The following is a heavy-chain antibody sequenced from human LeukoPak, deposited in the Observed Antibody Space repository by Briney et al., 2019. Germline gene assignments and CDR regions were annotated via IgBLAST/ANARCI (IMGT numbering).Heavy chain of an antibody. CDR2: IRYDGSNK. J-gene: IGHJ4*02. D-gene: IGHD6-19*01. Sequence: GGSLRLSCAASGFTFSSYGMHWVRQAPGKGLEWVAFIRYDGSNKYYADSVKGRFTISRDNSKNTLYLQMNSLGAEDTAVYYCAKEAPLYSSGWFDWGQGTLVTVSS. V-gene: IGHV3-30*02. CDR1: GFTFSSYG. CDR3: AKEAPLYSSGWFD.